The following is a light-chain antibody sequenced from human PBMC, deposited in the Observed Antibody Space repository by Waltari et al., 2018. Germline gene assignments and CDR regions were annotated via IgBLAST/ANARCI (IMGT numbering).Light chain of an antibody. J-gene: IGKJ5*01. CDR2: DST. Sequence: IVLTQSPATLSLSPGERATLSCRASQSVGSQLAWYHQRPGQAPRLLIYDSTNRATGIPARFSGSGSGTDFSLSISSLEPEDFGVYYCQQRSNWPIVFGQGTRLEIK. CDR1: QSVGSQ. CDR3: QQRSNWPIV. V-gene: IGKV3-11*01.